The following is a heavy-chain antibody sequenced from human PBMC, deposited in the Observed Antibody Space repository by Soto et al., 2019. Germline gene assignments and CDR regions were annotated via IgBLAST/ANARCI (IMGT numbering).Heavy chain of an antibody. Sequence: QVQLVESGGGVVQPGRSLRLSCVGSGFIFSNYGMHWVRQAPGKGLEWVAFISYDGSDILYADSVMGRFTISRENSKSTLFLHMNRPTAEDTAIYFCAIVRVADSALDHWGQGTLVTVSS. CDR1: GFIFSNYG. CDR3: AIVRVADSALDH. D-gene: IGHD3-10*02. V-gene: IGHV3-30*06. CDR2: ISYDGSDI. J-gene: IGHJ4*02.